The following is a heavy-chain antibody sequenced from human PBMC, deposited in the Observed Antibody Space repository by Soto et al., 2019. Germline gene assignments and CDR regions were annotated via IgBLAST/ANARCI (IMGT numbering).Heavy chain of an antibody. V-gene: IGHV1-3*01. CDR3: ARVKGDYVEDYYYYGMDV. CDR1: GYTFTSYA. CDR2: INAGNGNT. D-gene: IGHD4-17*01. J-gene: IGHJ6*02. Sequence: ASVKVSCKASGYTFTSYAMHWVRQAPGQRLEWMGWINAGNGNTKYSQKFQGRVTITRDTSASTAYMELSSLRSEDTAVYYCARVKGDYVEDYYYYGMDVWGQGTTVTVSS.